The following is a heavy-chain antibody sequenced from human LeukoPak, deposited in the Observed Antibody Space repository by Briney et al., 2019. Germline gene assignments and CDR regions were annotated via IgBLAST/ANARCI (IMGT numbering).Heavy chain of an antibody. V-gene: IGHV4-30-4*01. CDR1: GVSISSGDYY. D-gene: IGHD3-22*01. CDR3: ARPYYYDSRIDP. Sequence: PSQTLSLTCTVSGVSISSGDYYWSWIRQPPGKGLEWIGYIYSSGSTYYNPSLKSQATVSLDTSKNQLSLKLSSVTAADTAVYYCARPYYYDSRIDPWGQGTLVTVSS. CDR2: IYSSGST. J-gene: IGHJ5*02.